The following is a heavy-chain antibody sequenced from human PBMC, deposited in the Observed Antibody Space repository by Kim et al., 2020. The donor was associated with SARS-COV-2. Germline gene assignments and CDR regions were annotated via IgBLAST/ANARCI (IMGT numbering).Heavy chain of an antibody. CDR3: ARDAGSGSSPYGMDV. J-gene: IGHJ6*02. Sequence: GGSLRLSCAASGFTFSSYSMNWVRQAPGKGLEWVSSISSSSSYIYYADSVKGRFTISRDNAKNSLYLQMNSLRAEDTAVYYCARDAGSGSSPYGMDVWGQGTTVTVSS. V-gene: IGHV3-21*01. CDR1: GFTFSSYS. CDR2: ISSSSSYI. D-gene: IGHD3-10*01.